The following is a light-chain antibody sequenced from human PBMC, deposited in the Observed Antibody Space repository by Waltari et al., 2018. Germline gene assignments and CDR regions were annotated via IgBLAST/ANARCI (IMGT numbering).Light chain of an antibody. CDR3: QTGGHGTWV. V-gene: IGLV4-69*01. Sequence: QLVLTQSPSASASLGASFKPTRTPSSGHINNVIAWLQQRPEKGPRYLMKVNSDGSHNKGDEIPDRFSGSGSGAERYLSISSLQSEDEADYICQTGGHGTWVFGGGTKLTVL. CDR1: SGHINNV. J-gene: IGLJ3*02. CDR2: VNSDGSH.